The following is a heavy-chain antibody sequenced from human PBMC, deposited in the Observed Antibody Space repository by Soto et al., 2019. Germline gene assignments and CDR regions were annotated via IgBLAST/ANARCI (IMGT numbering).Heavy chain of an antibody. CDR2: INHSGST. Sequence: PSETLSLTCAVYGGSFSGYYWRWIRQPPGKGLEWIGEINHSGSTNYNPSLKSRVTISVDTSKNQFSLKLSSVTAADTAVYYCARVPWYSNYLYYYYGMDVWGQGTMVT. V-gene: IGHV4-34*01. J-gene: IGHJ6*01. CDR3: ARVPWYSNYLYYYYGMDV. CDR1: GGSFSGYY. D-gene: IGHD4-4*01.